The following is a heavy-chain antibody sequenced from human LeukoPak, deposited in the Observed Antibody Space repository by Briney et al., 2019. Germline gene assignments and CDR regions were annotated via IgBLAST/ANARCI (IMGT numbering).Heavy chain of an antibody. CDR2: IKQDGSQK. CDR1: GFTFSNYW. D-gene: IGHD6-6*01. CDR3: ARIGYSSSSFDY. Sequence: HPGGSLRLSCAASGFTFSNYWMSWVRQAPGKGLEWVANIKQDGSQKYYVDSVKGRFTISRDNAKNSQYLQMYSLRAEDTAMYYCARIGYSSSSFDYWGQGTLVTVSS. J-gene: IGHJ4*02. V-gene: IGHV3-7*01.